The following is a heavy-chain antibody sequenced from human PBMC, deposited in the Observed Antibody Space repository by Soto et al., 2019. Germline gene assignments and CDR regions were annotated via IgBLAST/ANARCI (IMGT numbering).Heavy chain of an antibody. CDR1: GYSFTSYW. Sequence: GESLKISCKGSGYSFTSYWIGWVRQMPGKGLEWMGIIYPGDSDTRYSPSFQGQVTISADKSISTAYLQWSSLKASDTAMYYCARSPPSSGYYYDGYFDYWGQGTLVTVSS. CDR2: IYPGDSDT. J-gene: IGHJ4*02. CDR3: ARSPPSSGYYYDGYFDY. D-gene: IGHD3-22*01. V-gene: IGHV5-51*01.